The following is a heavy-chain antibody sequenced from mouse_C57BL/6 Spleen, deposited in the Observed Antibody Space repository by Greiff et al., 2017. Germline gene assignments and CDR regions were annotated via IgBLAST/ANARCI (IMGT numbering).Heavy chain of an antibody. D-gene: IGHD1-1*01. V-gene: IGHV1-42*01. CDR3: ARSHYYGSSYDAMDY. J-gene: IGHJ4*01. Sequence: EVKLMESGPELVKPGASVKISCKASGYSFTGYYMNWVKQSPEKSLEWIGEINPSTGGTTYNQKFKAKATLTVDKSSSTAYMQLKSLTSEDSAVYYCARSHYYGSSYDAMDYWGQGTSVTVSS. CDR2: INPSTGGT. CDR1: GYSFTGYY.